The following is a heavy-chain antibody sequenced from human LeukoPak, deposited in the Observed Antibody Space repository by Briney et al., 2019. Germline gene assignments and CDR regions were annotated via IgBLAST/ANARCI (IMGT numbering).Heavy chain of an antibody. CDR3: ARHGSSWPYYFDY. V-gene: IGHV3-48*01. J-gene: IGHJ4*02. CDR2: ISSSSSSM. CDR1: GLTFSSYS. D-gene: IGHD6-13*01. Sequence: PGGSLRLSCAASGLTFSSYSMNWVRQAPGKGPEWVSYISSSSSSMYYADSVKGRFTISRDNAKNSLFLQMNSLRAEDTAVYYCARHGSSWPYYFDYWGQGTLVAVSS.